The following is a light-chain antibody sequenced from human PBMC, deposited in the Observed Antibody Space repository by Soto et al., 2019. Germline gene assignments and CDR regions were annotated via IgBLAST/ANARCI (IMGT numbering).Light chain of an antibody. CDR2: ASS. CDR3: SSYTSGTTLYV. J-gene: IGLJ1*01. V-gene: IGLV2-14*01. CDR1: TSDIGAYNY. Sequence: QSALTQPPSASGSPGQSVTISCTGTTSDIGAYNYVSWYQHHPGKAPRLMIYASSNRPSGVSHRFSGSRSGNTASLTISGLQAEDEADYYCSSYTSGTTLYVFGTGTKLTVL.